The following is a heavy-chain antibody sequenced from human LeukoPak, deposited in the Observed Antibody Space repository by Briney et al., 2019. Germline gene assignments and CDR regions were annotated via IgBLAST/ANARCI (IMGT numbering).Heavy chain of an antibody. V-gene: IGHV3-21*01. Sequence: GGSLRLFCAASGFTFSTYSMHWVRQAPGKGLEWVSSITSSGSYKYYADSVKGRFTISRDNAKNSLYLQVNRLRAEDTAVYYCARVRGSYLVDYWGQGTLVTVSS. D-gene: IGHD1-26*01. CDR2: ITSSGSYK. CDR3: ARVRGSYLVDY. CDR1: GFTFSTYS. J-gene: IGHJ4*02.